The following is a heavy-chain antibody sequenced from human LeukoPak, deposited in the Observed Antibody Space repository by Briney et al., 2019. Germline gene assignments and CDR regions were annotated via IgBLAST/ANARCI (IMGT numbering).Heavy chain of an antibody. V-gene: IGHV3-15*01. D-gene: IGHD3-3*01. CDR1: GFTFSNAG. CDR3: LYFWSGSSLVDY. Sequence: PGGSLRLSCAASGFTFSNAGMSWVRQAPGKGLEWVGRIQSETDGGTTDSAAPGKGRFSISRDDSKNTLYLEMYSLKTEDTAMYYCLYFWSGSSLVDYWGQGTLVTVSS. J-gene: IGHJ4*02. CDR2: IQSETDGGTT.